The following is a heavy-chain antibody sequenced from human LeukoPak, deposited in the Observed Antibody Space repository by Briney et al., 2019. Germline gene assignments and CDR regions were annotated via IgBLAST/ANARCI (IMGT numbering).Heavy chain of an antibody. CDR3: NSPPRSQWLVRDFDY. CDR1: GFTVSSNY. J-gene: IGHJ4*02. V-gene: IGHV3-66*01. D-gene: IGHD6-19*01. Sequence: GGSLRLSCAASGFTVSSNYMSWVRQAPGKGLEWVSVIYSGGSTYYADSVKGRFTISRDNSKNTLYLQMNSLRAEDTAVYYCNSPPRSQWLVRDFDYWGQGTLVTVSS. CDR2: IYSGGST.